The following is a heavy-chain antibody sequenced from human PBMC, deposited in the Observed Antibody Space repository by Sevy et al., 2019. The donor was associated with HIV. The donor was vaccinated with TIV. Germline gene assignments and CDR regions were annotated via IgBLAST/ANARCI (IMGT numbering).Heavy chain of an antibody. J-gene: IGHJ4*02. V-gene: IGHV3-21*01. D-gene: IGHD2-15*01. CDR1: GFTFSTST. CDR3: VRDGWNY. Sequence: GGSLRLSCAASGFTFSTSTMNWVRQAPGKGLEWVSLMTSSGSYILYADSVKGRFTISRDNAKNSVFLQMNSLRVENTAVYYCVRDGWNYWGQGTLVTVSS. CDR2: MTSSGSYI.